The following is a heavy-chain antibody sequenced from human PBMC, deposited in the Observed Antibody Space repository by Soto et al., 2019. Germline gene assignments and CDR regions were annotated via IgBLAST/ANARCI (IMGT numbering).Heavy chain of an antibody. Sequence: EVQLLESGGGLVQPGGSLRLSCAASGFTFSSYAMSWVRQAPGKGLEWVSAISGSGGSTYYADSVKGRFTISRDNSKNTLYLQVNSLRAEDTAVYYCANVLMVRGSSGRNDAFDIWGQGTMVTVSS. CDR1: GFTFSSYA. CDR3: ANVLMVRGSSGRNDAFDI. D-gene: IGHD3-22*01. V-gene: IGHV3-23*01. CDR2: ISGSGGST. J-gene: IGHJ3*02.